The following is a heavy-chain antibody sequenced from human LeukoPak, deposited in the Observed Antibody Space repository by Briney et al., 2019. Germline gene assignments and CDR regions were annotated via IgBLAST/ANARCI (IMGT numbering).Heavy chain of an antibody. J-gene: IGHJ4*02. CDR3: ARVTRTGTII. CDR2: VSNDGSKK. CDR1: GFTFSSYA. D-gene: IGHD1/OR15-1a*01. V-gene: IGHV3-30*15. Sequence: PGGSLRLSCAASGFTFSSYAIHWVRQAPGKGLEWVTVVSNDGSKKSYADSVKGRFIISRDNSKNTVYLQMSSLRPEDTAMFYCARVTRTGTIIRGPGTQVTVSS.